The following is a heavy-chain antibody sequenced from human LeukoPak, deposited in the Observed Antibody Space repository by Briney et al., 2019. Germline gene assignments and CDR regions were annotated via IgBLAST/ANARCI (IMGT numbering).Heavy chain of an antibody. D-gene: IGHD3-22*01. CDR2: ISYDGSNE. J-gene: IGHJ4*02. V-gene: IGHV3-30*04. Sequence: PGGSLRLSCAASGFTFSNYAMHWVRQAPGKGLEWVALISYDGSNENYADFVKGRFTISRDNSKNTLFIQMNTLRTEDTAVYYCARFEGYNRYLYYTPLDYWGQGTLVTVSS. CDR3: ARFEGYNRYLYYTPLDY. CDR1: GFTFSNYA.